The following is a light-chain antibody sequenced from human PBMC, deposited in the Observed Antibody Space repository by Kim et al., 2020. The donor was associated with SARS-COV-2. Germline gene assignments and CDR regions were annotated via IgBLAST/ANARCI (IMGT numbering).Light chain of an antibody. CDR2: EDS. V-gene: IGLV6-57*03. Sequence: TTCTRSKSNMASYYVQWYHQRPGSAPTPVIYEDSHRPSGVSHRFSGSISVTSISASLTIFQLKAEDEADYYCQSNNLAYWVFGGGTKLTVL. CDR3: QSNNLAYWV. CDR1: KSNMASYY. J-gene: IGLJ3*02.